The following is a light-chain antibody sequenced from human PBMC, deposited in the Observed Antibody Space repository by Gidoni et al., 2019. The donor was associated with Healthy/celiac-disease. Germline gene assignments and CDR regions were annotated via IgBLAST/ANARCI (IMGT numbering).Light chain of an antibody. V-gene: IGKV1-NL1*01. CDR1: QGISNS. CDR2: AAS. CDR3: QQYYSTTMYT. Sequence: DSQMTQSPSSLSASVGDRVTLTSRASQGISNSLAWYQQKPGKAPKLLLYAASRLESGVPSRFSGSGSGTDYTLTISSLQPEDFATYYCQQYYSTTMYTFGQGTKLEIK. J-gene: IGKJ2*01.